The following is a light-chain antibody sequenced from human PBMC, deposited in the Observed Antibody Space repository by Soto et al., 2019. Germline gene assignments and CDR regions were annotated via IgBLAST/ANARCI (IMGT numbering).Light chain of an antibody. V-gene: IGKV3-11*01. J-gene: IGKJ4*01. CDR3: QQYNNWPLT. Sequence: DIVLSQSPVTLSLSPWDRAALSCMASETVSSYLLWYQQKPGQDPRLLIYDASERATGIPARFSGTGSETDFTLTISRLQSEDFAVYYCQQYNNWPLTFGGGTKVDI. CDR2: DAS. CDR1: ETVSSY.